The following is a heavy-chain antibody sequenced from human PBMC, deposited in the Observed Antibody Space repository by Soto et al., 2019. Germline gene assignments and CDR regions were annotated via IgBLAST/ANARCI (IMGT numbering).Heavy chain of an antibody. V-gene: IGHV4-61*01. D-gene: IGHD1-26*01. CDR3: ARDRRSGSSRGPYYYYYYGMDV. J-gene: IGHJ6*02. CDR1: GGSVSSGSYY. Sequence: KPSETLSLTCTVSGGSVSSGSYYWSWIRQPPGKGLEWIGYIYYSGSTNYNPSLKSRVTISVDTSKNQFSLKLSSVTAADTAVYYCARDRRSGSSRGPYYYYYYGMDVWGQGTTVTVSS. CDR2: IYYSGST.